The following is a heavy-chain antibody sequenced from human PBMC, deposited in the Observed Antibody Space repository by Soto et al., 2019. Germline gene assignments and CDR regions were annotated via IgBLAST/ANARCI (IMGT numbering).Heavy chain of an antibody. Sequence: ASVNVSCKASGYTFPSYDINWLRQAIGQGLEWMGWINAGSGNTKYSQKFQGRVTITRDTSASTAYMELRSLRSEDTAVYYCARDRGSGYDYWFDPWGQGTLVTVSS. V-gene: IGHV1-3*01. CDR2: INAGSGNT. CDR1: GYTFPSYD. CDR3: ARDRGSGYDYWFDP. D-gene: IGHD5-12*01. J-gene: IGHJ5*02.